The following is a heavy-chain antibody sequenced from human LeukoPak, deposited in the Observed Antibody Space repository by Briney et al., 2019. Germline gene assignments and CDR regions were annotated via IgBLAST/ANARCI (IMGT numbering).Heavy chain of an antibody. D-gene: IGHD3-3*01. CDR1: GGTFSSYA. V-gene: IGHV1-69*13. J-gene: IGHJ4*02. Sequence: SVKVSCKASGGTFSSYAISWVRQAPGQGLEWMGGIIPIFGTANYAQKFQGRVTITADESTSTAYMELSSLRSEDTAVYYCARDGSGLEWLLLFDYWGQGTLVTVSS. CDR2: IIPIFGTA. CDR3: ARDGSGLEWLLLFDY.